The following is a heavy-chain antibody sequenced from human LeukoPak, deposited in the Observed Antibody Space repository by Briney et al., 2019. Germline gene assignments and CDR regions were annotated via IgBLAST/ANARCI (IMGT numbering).Heavy chain of an antibody. D-gene: IGHD3-22*01. CDR3: AKDKGYDSSGYTAFDI. V-gene: IGHV3-9*01. J-gene: IGHJ3*02. CDR1: GFTFDDYA. CDR2: ISWNSGSI. Sequence: GGSLRLSCAASGFTFDDYAMLWVRQAPGKGLEWVSGISWNSGSIGYADSVKGRFTISRDNAKNSLYLQMNSLRAEDTALYYCAKDKGYDSSGYTAFDIWGQGTMVTVSS.